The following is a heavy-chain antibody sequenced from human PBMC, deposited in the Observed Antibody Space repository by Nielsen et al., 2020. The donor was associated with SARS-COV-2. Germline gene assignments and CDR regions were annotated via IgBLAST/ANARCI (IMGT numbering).Heavy chain of an antibody. CDR1: GYTFTGYY. D-gene: IGHD1-26*01. CDR2: INPNSGGI. V-gene: IGHV1-2*06. J-gene: IGHJ5*02. CDR3: ARDRRSIVGASRYWFDP. Sequence: ASVKVSCKASGYTFTGYYMHWVRQAPGQGLEWMGRINPNSGGINYAQKFQGRVTMTRDTSISTAYMELSRLRSDDTAVYYCARDRRSIVGASRYWFDPWGQGTLVTVSS.